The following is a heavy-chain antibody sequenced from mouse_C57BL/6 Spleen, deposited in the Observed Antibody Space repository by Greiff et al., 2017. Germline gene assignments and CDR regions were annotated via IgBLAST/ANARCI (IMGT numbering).Heavy chain of an antibody. CDR2: IDPEDGET. V-gene: IGHV14-2*01. J-gene: IGHJ4*01. Sequence: DVKLQESGAELVKPGASVKLSCTASGFNIKDYYMHWVKQRTEQGLEWIGRIDPEDGETKYAPKFQGKATITADTSSNTAYLQLSSLPSADTAVYYCARDGSSLYSMDYWGQGTSVTVSS. CDR1: GFNIKDYY. CDR3: ARDGSSLYSMDY. D-gene: IGHD1-1*01.